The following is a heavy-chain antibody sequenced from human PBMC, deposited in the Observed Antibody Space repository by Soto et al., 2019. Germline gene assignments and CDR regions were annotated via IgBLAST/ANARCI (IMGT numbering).Heavy chain of an antibody. CDR1: GFTFSRYA. J-gene: IGHJ6*02. CDR2: ISNDGSNE. V-gene: IGHV3-30-3*01. D-gene: IGHD4-17*01. Sequence: QVQLVESGGGVVQPGRSLRLFCAASGFTFSRYAMHWVRQAPGKGLEWVAVISNDGSNEYYADSVKGRFTISRDNSKNTLHLKMNSLRAEGTAVYYCAREYTVTRDYDYGMDVWGQGNTVTVSS. CDR3: AREYTVTRDYDYGMDV.